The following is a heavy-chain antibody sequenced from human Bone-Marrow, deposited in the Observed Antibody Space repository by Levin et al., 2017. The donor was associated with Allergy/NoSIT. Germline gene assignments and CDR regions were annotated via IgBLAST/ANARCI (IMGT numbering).Heavy chain of an antibody. CDR1: GFTFSSFT. J-gene: IGHJ4*02. Sequence: PGGSLRLSCAASGFTFSSFTMSWVRQAPGKGPECVSSISDSGGRAYYAESVRGRFTTSRDNSKNTLYLQMNSLRIEDTAVYYCAKTANLENWGQGTLVTVSS. CDR2: ISDSGGRA. D-gene: IGHD1-1*01. CDR3: AKTANLEN. V-gene: IGHV3-23*01.